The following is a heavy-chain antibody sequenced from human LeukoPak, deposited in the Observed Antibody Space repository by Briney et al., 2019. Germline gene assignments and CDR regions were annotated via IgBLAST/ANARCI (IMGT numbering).Heavy chain of an antibody. V-gene: IGHV4-4*09. D-gene: IGHD3-22*01. Sequence: SETLSLTCTVSGGSISSYYWSWIRQPPGKGLERIGYIYTSGSTNYNPSLKSRVTISVDTSKNQFSLKLSSVTAADTAVYYCARCTGPDTYYYDSSGCVFDYWGQGTLVTVSS. CDR1: GGSISSYY. J-gene: IGHJ4*02. CDR2: IYTSGST. CDR3: ARCTGPDTYYYDSSGCVFDY.